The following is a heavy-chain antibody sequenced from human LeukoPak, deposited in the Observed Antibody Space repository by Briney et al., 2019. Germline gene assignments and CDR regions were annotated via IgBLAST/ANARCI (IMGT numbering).Heavy chain of an antibody. Sequence: GESLKISCKGSGYSFTSYWIGWVRQMPGKGLEWMGIIYPGDSDTRYSPSFQGQVTISADKSISTAYLQWSSLKASDIAMYYCARHPPNYDILTGYIDYWGQGTLVTVSS. D-gene: IGHD3-9*01. V-gene: IGHV5-51*01. CDR2: IYPGDSDT. CDR1: GYSFTSYW. CDR3: ARHPPNYDILTGYIDY. J-gene: IGHJ4*02.